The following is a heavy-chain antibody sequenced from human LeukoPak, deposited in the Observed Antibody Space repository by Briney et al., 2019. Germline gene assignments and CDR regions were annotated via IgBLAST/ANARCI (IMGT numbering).Heavy chain of an antibody. CDR3: ARDQENYYDSSESYYYMDV. V-gene: IGHV3-74*01. Sequence: GGSLRLSCAASGFTFSSYWMHWVRQAPGKGLVWVSRINTDGSSTSYADSVKGRFTISRDNAKNTLYLQMNSLRAEDTAVYYCARDQENYYDSSESYYYMDVWGKGTTVTVSS. CDR1: GFTFSSYW. CDR2: INTDGSST. J-gene: IGHJ6*03. D-gene: IGHD3-22*01.